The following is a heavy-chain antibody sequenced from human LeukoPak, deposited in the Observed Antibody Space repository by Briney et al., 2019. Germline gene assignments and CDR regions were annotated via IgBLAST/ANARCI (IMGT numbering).Heavy chain of an antibody. J-gene: IGHJ4*02. CDR1: GGTFSSYA. CDR2: IIPIFGTA. D-gene: IGHD6-6*01. CDR3: ARFFASSSGFGY. V-gene: IGHV1-69*01. Sequence: GASVKVSCKASGGTFSSYAISWVRQAPGQGLEWMGGIIPIFGTANYAQKFQGRVTITADESTSTAYMELSSLRSEDTAVYYCARFFASSSGFGYWGQGTLVTVSS.